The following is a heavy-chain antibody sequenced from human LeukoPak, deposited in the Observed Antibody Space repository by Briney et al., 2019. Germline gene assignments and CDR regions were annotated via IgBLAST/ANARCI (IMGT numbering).Heavy chain of an antibody. D-gene: IGHD3-22*01. CDR2: ISYDGSNK. CDR3: AREKGWYYDSSGFMPPDY. Sequence: QPGRSLRLSCAASGFTFSSYAIHWVRQAPGKGLEWVAVISYDGSNKYYADSVKGRFTISRDNSKNTLYLQMNSLRAEDTAVYYCAREKGWYYDSSGFMPPDYWGQGTLVTVSS. CDR1: GFTFSSYA. J-gene: IGHJ4*02. V-gene: IGHV3-30*04.